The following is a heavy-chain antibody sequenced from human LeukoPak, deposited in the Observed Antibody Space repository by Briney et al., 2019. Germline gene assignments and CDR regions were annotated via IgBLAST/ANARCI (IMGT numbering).Heavy chain of an antibody. CDR3: VSGSYYFDY. CDR1: GFTFSSYG. V-gene: IGHV3-23*01. CDR2: ISGSGGST. J-gene: IGHJ4*02. D-gene: IGHD1-26*01. Sequence: GGSLRLSCAASGFTFSSYGMSWVRQAPGKGLEWVSAISGSGGSTYYADSVKGRFTISRDNSKNTLYLQMNSLRAEDTAVYYCVSGSYYFDYWGQGTLVTVSS.